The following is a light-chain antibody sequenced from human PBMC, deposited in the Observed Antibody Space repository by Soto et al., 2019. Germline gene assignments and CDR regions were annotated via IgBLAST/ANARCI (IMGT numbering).Light chain of an antibody. Sequence: QLVLTQPPSASGNPGQRVTISCSGSSSNIGSNTVNWYQQLPGTAPKLLIYNNNQRPSGVPDRFSGSKSGTSASLAISGLQSEDEADYYCAAWDDSLNGLVFGTGTQLTVL. CDR1: SSNIGSNT. CDR3: AAWDDSLNGLV. J-gene: IGLJ1*01. CDR2: NNN. V-gene: IGLV1-44*01.